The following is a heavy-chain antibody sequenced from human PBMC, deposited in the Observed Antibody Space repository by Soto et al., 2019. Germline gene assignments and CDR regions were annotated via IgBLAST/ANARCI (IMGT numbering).Heavy chain of an antibody. V-gene: IGHV4-39*01. CDR2: IYYSGST. CDR1: GGSISSSSYY. Sequence: SETLSLTCTVSGGSISSSSYYWGWIRQPPGKGLEWIGSIYYSGSTYYNPSLKSRVTISVDTSKNQFSLKLSSVTAADTAVYYCARGIVVVPAATPDYFDYWGQGTLVTVSS. CDR3: ARGIVVVPAATPDYFDY. D-gene: IGHD2-2*01. J-gene: IGHJ4*02.